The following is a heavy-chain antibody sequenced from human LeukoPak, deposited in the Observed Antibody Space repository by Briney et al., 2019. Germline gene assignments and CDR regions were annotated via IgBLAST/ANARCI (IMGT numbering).Heavy chain of an antibody. CDR2: ISYDGSNK. V-gene: IGHV3-30-3*01. CDR1: GFTFSSYA. J-gene: IGHJ4*02. D-gene: IGHD3-3*01. Sequence: PGGSLRLSCAASGFTFSSYAMSWVRQAPGKGLEWVAVISYDGSNKYYADSVKGRFTISRDNSKNTLYLQMNSLRTEDTAVYYCARLAGRFLEWLSADYWGQGTLVTVSS. CDR3: ARLAGRFLEWLSADY.